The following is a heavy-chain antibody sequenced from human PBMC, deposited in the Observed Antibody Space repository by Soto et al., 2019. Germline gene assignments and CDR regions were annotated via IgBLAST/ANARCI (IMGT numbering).Heavy chain of an antibody. J-gene: IGHJ4*02. CDR3: ARDHSSGRTFDY. V-gene: IGHV1-18*01. D-gene: IGHD3-22*01. Sequence: ASVKVSCKASGYTFSSYGISWVRQAPGQGLEWMGWISTYNGNTNYAQKLQGRVTVTTDTSTSTAYMEVRSLRSDDTAVYFCARDHSSGRTFDYWGQGTLVTVS. CDR1: GYTFSSYG. CDR2: ISTYNGNT.